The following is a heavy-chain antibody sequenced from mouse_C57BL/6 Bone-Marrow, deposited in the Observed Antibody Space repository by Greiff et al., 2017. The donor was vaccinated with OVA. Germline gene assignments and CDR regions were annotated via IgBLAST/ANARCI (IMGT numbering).Heavy chain of an antibody. V-gene: IGHV3-6*01. Sequence: DVQLQESGPGLVKPSQSLSLTCSVTGYSITSGYYWNWIRQFPGNKLEWMGYISYDGSNNYNPSLKNRISITRDTSKNQFFLKLNSVTTEDTATYYCARGTTVGYFDVWGTGTTVTVSS. CDR3: ARGTTVGYFDV. CDR1: GYSITSGYY. D-gene: IGHD1-1*01. J-gene: IGHJ1*03. CDR2: ISYDGSN.